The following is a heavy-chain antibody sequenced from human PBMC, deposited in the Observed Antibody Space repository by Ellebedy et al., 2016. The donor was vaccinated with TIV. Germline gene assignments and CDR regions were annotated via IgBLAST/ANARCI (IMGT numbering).Heavy chain of an antibody. CDR2: IKQDGSEK. J-gene: IGHJ6*02. V-gene: IGHV3-7*04. D-gene: IGHD3-10*01. CDR3: ARAPLLWFGELLESGMDV. Sequence: GGSLRLSXAASGFTFSSYWMSWVRQAPGKGLEWVANIKQDGSEKYYVDSVKGRFTISRDNAKNSLYLQMNSLRAEDTAVYYCARAPLLWFGELLESGMDVWGQGTTVTVSS. CDR1: GFTFSSYW.